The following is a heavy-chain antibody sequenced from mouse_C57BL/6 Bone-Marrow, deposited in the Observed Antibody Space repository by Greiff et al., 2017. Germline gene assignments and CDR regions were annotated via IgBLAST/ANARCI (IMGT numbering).Heavy chain of an antibody. CDR2: IWSGGST. CDR1: GFSLTSYG. Sequence: VQLQQSGPGLVQPSQSLSITCTVSGFSLTSYGVPWVRQSPGKGLEWLGVIWSGGSTDYNAAFISRMSSSKDNSKSHVFFNMNTLQADCTAIYYCASWWLLDYWGQGTTLTVSS. V-gene: IGHV2-2*01. CDR3: ASWWLLDY. D-gene: IGHD2-3*01. J-gene: IGHJ2*01.